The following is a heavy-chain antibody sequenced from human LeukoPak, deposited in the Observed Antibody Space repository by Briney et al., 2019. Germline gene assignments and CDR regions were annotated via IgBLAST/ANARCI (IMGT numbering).Heavy chain of an antibody. J-gene: IGHJ4*02. Sequence: PSETLSLTCTVSGGSISSGSYYWSWIRQPAGKGLEWIGRIYTSGSTNYNPPLKSRVTISVDTSKNQFSLKLSSVTAADTAVYYCARYLYSYGCDYWGQGTLVTVSS. CDR2: IYTSGST. D-gene: IGHD5-18*01. CDR3: ARYLYSYGCDY. V-gene: IGHV4-61*02. CDR1: GGSISSGSYY.